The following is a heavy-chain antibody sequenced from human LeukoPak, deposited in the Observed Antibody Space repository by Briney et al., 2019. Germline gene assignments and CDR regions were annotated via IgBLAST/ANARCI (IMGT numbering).Heavy chain of an antibody. J-gene: IGHJ6*02. CDR2: ISSSGSTI. CDR1: GFTFSDYY. CDR3: ANYGDYVLFNYYGMDV. V-gene: IGHV3-11*01. Sequence: GSLRLSCAASGFTFSDYYVSWIRQAPGKGLEWVSYISSSGSTIYYADSVKGRFTISRDNAKNSLYLQMNSLRAEDTAVYYCANYGDYVLFNYYGMDVWGQGTTVTVSS. D-gene: IGHD4-17*01.